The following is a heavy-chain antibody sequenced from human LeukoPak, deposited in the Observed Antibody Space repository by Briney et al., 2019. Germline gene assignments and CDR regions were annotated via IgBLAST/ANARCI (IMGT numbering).Heavy chain of an antibody. CDR3: AKGSASSRPYYFDY. J-gene: IGHJ4*02. V-gene: IGHV3-23*01. Sequence: GGSLRLSCAASGFTFSNYAMSWVRQAPGKGLEWFSAITDSGGDTYYADSVKGRFTISRDNSKNTLDLQMGSLRAEDTAVYYCAKGSASSRPYYFDYWGQGALVTVSS. CDR2: ITDSGGDT. D-gene: IGHD2-15*01. CDR1: GFTFSNYA.